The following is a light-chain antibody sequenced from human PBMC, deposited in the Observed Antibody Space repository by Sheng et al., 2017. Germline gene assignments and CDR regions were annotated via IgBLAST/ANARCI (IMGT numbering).Light chain of an antibody. Sequence: QSVLTQSPSASGTPGQRVTISCSRSDSDIGGNTVSLVPAVPRNGPKLLIYSNDQRPSGVPDRFSGLRVCHLSLPGISGLQSEDEADYYCATWDDSLDGWVFGGGTKLTVL. V-gene: IGLV1-44*01. CDR2: SND. J-gene: IGLJ3*02. CDR1: DSDIGGNT. CDR3: ATWDDSLDGWV.